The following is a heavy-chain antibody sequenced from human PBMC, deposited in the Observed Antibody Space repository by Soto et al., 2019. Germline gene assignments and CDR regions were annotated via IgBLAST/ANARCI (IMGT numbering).Heavy chain of an antibody. CDR1: GGSISSSSYY. CDR3: ARLEPAAGLEC. V-gene: IGHV4-39*01. CDR2: IYYSGST. Sequence: SETLSLTCAVSGGSISSSSYYWGWIRQPPGKGLEWIGSIYYSGSTYYNPSLKSRVTISVDTSKNQFSLKLSSVTAADTAVYYCARLEPAAGLECWGQGTLATAS. D-gene: IGHD6-25*01. J-gene: IGHJ4*02.